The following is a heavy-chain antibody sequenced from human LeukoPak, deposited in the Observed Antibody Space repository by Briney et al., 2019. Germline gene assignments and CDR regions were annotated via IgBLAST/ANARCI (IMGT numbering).Heavy chain of an antibody. CDR2: IDYSGST. D-gene: IGHD1-26*01. V-gene: IGHV4-59*01. Sequence: SETLSLTCTVSGGSISSYYWSWIRQPPGKTLEWIGYIDYSGSTNYNPSLKSRVTISVDTSNNQFSLKLTSVTTADTAIYYCARDLSGPTDYYYYMDVWGKGTTVTVSS. CDR3: ARDLSGPTDYYYYMDV. J-gene: IGHJ6*03. CDR1: GGSISSYY.